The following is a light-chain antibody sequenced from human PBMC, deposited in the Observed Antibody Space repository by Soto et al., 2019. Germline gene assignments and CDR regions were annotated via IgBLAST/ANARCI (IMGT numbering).Light chain of an antibody. CDR2: DAS. V-gene: IGKV1-5*01. CDR1: QSINSW. J-gene: IGKJ1*01. CDR3: KQYNDYPCT. Sequence: DIQMTQSPSTRSASVGDRVTIACRASQSINSWLAWYQRKPGKAPKLLIYDASSLEGGVPSRFSGSGSGTEFTLTISSLQPDDFATYYCKQYNDYPCTFGKGTKVQIX.